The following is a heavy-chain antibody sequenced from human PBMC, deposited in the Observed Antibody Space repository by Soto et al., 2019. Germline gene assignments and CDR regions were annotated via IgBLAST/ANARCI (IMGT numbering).Heavy chain of an antibody. D-gene: IGHD3-22*01. CDR3: ARDRGYYDSSGYPY. CDR1: GGTFSSYA. J-gene: IGHJ4*02. CDR2: IIPIFGTA. V-gene: IGHV1-69*01. Sequence: QVQLVQSGAEVKKPGSSLKVSCKASGGTFSSYAISWVRQAPGQGLEWMGGIIPIFGTANYAQKFQGRVTITADESTSTAYMELSSLRSEDTAVYYCARDRGYYDSSGYPYWGQGTLVTVSS.